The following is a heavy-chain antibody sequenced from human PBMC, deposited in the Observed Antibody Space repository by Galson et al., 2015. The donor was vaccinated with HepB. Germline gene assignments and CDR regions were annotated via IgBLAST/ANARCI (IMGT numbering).Heavy chain of an antibody. CDR1: GFTFSSCA. CDR2: ISYDGSNK. Sequence: SLRLSCAASGFTFSSCAMHWVRQAPGKGLEWVAVISYDGSNKYYADSVKGRFTISRDNSKNTLYLQMNSLRAEDTAVYYCARGHGGSYLGVDYWGQGTLVTVSS. D-gene: IGHD1-26*01. V-gene: IGHV3-30-3*01. J-gene: IGHJ4*02. CDR3: ARGHGGSYLGVDY.